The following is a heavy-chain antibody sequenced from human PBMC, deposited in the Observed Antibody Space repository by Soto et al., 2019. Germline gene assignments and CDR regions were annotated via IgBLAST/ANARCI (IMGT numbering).Heavy chain of an antibody. V-gene: IGHV3-30*14. Sequence: GGSLRLSCRVSGFTFINYAMHWVRQAPGKGLEWVALISGDGTNEYYADSVKGRFTISRDNSKDTLYLQMNSLRAEDTAVYYCAKGPTIFGVVITYSYYYGLDVCGQGTTVTVSS. CDR1: GFTFINYA. CDR2: ISGDGTNE. D-gene: IGHD3-3*01. CDR3: AKGPTIFGVVITYSYYYGLDV. J-gene: IGHJ6*02.